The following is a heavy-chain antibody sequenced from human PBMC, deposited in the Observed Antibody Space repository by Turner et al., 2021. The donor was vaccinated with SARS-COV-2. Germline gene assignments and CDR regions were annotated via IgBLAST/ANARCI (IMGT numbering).Heavy chain of an antibody. CDR2: TPYDGSDQ. V-gene: IGHV3-30-3*01. J-gene: IGHJ4*02. D-gene: IGHD3-10*01. CDR3: ARVGSSWYGEIDY. Sequence: QVQLVESGGGVVQPGTSLSLSCAASGFNFRSYAMHWVRQAPGRGLEWVAVTPYDGSDQYYRDSVKGRFTISRDNSQNTLYLQMNSLRPEDTAVYYCARVGSSWYGEIDYWGQGTLVTVSS. CDR1: GFNFRSYA.